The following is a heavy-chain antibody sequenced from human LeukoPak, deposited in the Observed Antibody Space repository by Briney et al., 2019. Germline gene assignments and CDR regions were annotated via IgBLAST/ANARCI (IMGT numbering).Heavy chain of an antibody. CDR1: GYTFTSYG. V-gene: IGHV1-18*01. J-gene: IGHJ4*02. D-gene: IGHD5-24*01. CDR3: ARWGDKYRDGYNTADGY. CDR2: ISAYNGNT. Sequence: GASVKVSCKASGYTFTSYGISWVRQAPGQGLEWMGWISAYNGNTNYAQKLQGRVTMTTDTSTSTAYMELRSLRSDDTAVYYCARWGDKYRDGYNTADGYWGQGTLVTVSS.